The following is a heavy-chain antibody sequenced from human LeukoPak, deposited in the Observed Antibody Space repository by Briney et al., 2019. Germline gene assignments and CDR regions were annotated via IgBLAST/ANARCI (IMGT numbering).Heavy chain of an antibody. D-gene: IGHD3-22*01. Sequence: GASVKVSCKASGYTFTSYYMHWVRQAPGQGLEWMGIINPSGGSTSYAQKFQGRVTMTRNTSISTAYMELSSLRSEDTAVYYCARGRSMIVEDDAFDIWGQGTMVTVSS. CDR2: INPSGGST. J-gene: IGHJ3*02. CDR1: GYTFTSYY. CDR3: ARGRSMIVEDDAFDI. V-gene: IGHV1-46*01.